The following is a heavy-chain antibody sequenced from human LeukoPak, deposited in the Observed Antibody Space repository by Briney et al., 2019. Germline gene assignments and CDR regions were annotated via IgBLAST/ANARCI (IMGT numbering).Heavy chain of an antibody. V-gene: IGHV3-48*03. CDR2: ISSSGNTR. CDR1: GLTFSGHE. J-gene: IGHJ4*02. CDR3: TGGGFDY. Sequence: LSGGSLRLSCAASGLTFSGHEMNWVRQAPGKGLEWISPISSSGNTRYYADSVKGRFTISRDNAKSSLYLQMNSLRVEDTAVYYCTGGGFDYWGQGALVTVSS.